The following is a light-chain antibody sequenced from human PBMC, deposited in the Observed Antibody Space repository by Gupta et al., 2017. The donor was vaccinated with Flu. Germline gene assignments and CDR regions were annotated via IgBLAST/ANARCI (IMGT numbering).Light chain of an antibody. CDR2: EAR. Sequence: SSLPQPASVSGSPGQSLTIPCTGTSSDVGRCNVVSWYHQHPGKATKLIIYEARKPPAGVANRFSGAKSGNTASLTISGLQAEDEDDYCCVSDAGSDLYVFGTGTAVTIL. V-gene: IGLV2-23*01. CDR3: VSDAGSDLYV. CDR1: SSDVGRCNV. J-gene: IGLJ1*01.